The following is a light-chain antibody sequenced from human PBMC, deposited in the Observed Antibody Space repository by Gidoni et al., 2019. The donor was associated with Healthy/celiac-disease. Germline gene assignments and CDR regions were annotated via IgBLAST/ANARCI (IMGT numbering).Light chain of an antibody. CDR3: QHLNSYPYT. CDR1: QGISSY. J-gene: IGKJ2*01. V-gene: IGKV1-9*01. Sequence: DIQLTQSPSFLSASVGDRVTITCRASQGISSYLAWYQQKPGKAPKLLIYAASTLQSGVPSRFSVSGSGTEFTLTISSLQPEDFATYYCQHLNSYPYTFGQGTKLEIK. CDR2: AAS.